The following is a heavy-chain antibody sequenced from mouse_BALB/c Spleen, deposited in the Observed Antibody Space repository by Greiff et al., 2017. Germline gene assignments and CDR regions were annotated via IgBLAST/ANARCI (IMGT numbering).Heavy chain of an antibody. CDR2: ISSGSSTI. Sequence: EVKVVESGGGLVQPGGSRKLSCAASGFTFSSFGMHWVRQAPEKGLEWVAYISSGSSTIYYADTVKGRFTISRDNPKNTLFLQMTSLMSEDTAMYYCARDVYYGNYGYFDVWGAGTTVAVS. CDR3: ARDVYYGNYGYFDV. CDR1: GFTFSSFG. D-gene: IGHD2-1*01. V-gene: IGHV5-17*02. J-gene: IGHJ1*01.